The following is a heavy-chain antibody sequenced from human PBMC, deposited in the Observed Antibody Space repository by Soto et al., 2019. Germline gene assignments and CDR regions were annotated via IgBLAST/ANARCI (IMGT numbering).Heavy chain of an antibody. J-gene: IGHJ4*02. CDR3: ARALRYYDSSGYYYGLDY. D-gene: IGHD3-22*01. CDR1: GGTLSSYA. Sequence: SVKVSCKASGGTLSSYAISWVRQAPGQGLEWMGGIIPIFGTANYAQKFQGRVTITADESTSTAYMELSSLRSEDTAVYYCARALRYYDSSGYYYGLDYWGQGTLVTVSS. V-gene: IGHV1-69*13. CDR2: IIPIFGTA.